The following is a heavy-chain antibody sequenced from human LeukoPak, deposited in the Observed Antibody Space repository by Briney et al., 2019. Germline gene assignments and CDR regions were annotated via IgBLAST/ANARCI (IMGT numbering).Heavy chain of an antibody. CDR1: GFTFSSSN. CDR2: ISTSSSYI. Sequence: PGGSLRLSCAASGFTFSSSNMNWVRQAPGKGLEWVSSISTSSSYIYSADSVEGRFTVSRDDATNSLYLQMNSLRAEDTAVYYCARSYSSSWYVQWYFDFWGRGTLVTVSS. CDR3: ARSYSSSWYVQWYFDF. D-gene: IGHD6-13*01. V-gene: IGHV3-21*01. J-gene: IGHJ2*01.